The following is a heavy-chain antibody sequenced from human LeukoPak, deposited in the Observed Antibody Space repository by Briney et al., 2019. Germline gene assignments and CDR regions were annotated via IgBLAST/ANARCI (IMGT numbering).Heavy chain of an antibody. CDR3: ARVAILLWFGELSGLDY. Sequence: ASVKVSCKASGYTFTSYGIIWVRQAPGQGLEWMGWISAYNGNTNYAQKLQGRVTMTTDTSTSTAYMELRSLRSDDTAVYYCARVAILLWFGELSGLDYWGQGTLVTVSS. J-gene: IGHJ4*02. V-gene: IGHV1-18*01. D-gene: IGHD3-10*01. CDR2: ISAYNGNT. CDR1: GYTFTSYG.